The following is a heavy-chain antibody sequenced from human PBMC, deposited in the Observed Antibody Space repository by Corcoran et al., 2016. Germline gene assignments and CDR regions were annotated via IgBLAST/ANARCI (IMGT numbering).Heavy chain of an antibody. J-gene: IGHJ4*02. D-gene: IGHD2-21*02. CDR1: GFTFSSYG. CDR2: ISYDGSNK. Sequence: QVQLVESGGGVVQPGRSLRLSCAASGFTFSSYGMHWVRQAPGKGLEWVAIISYDGSNKYYADSVKGRFTISRDNSKNTLYLQMNSLRAEDTAVYYCATSEVVTAPFDYWGQGTLVTVSS. CDR3: ATSEVVTAPFDY. V-gene: IGHV3-30*03.